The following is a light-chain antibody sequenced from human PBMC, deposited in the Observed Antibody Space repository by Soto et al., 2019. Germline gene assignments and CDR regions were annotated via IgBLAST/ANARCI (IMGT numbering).Light chain of an antibody. CDR1: SSNIGSNT. CDR3: AAWDDSLIGYV. J-gene: IGLJ1*01. Sequence: QLVLTQPPSASGTPGQRVTISCSGSSSNIGSNTVNWYQQLPGTAPKLLIYSNDQRPSGVPDRFSGSKSGTSASLAISGLQSEDEADYYCAAWDDSLIGYVFGTGTKVTVL. V-gene: IGLV1-44*01. CDR2: SND.